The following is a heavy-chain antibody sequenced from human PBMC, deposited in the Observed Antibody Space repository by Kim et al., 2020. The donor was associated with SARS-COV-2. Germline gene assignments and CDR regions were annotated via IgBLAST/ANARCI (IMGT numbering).Heavy chain of an antibody. CDR2: IIPIFGTA. D-gene: IGHD3-22*01. CDR1: GGTFSSYA. CDR3: ATAGTGYYPDYYYGMDV. V-gene: IGHV1-69*13. Sequence: SVKVSCKASGGTFSSYAISWVRQAPGQGLEWMGGIIPIFGTANYAQKFQGRVTITADESTSTAYMELSSLRSEDTAVYYCATAGTGYYPDYYYGMDVWGQGTTVTVSS. J-gene: IGHJ6*02.